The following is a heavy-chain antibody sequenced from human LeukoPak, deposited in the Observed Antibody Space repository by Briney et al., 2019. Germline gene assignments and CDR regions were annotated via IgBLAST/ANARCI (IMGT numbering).Heavy chain of an antibody. J-gene: IGHJ4*02. D-gene: IGHD6-6*01. V-gene: IGHV4-59*08. CDR2: IYYIGST. Sequence: SETLSLTCTVAGGSISSYHWSWIRQPLGKGLEWIGDIYYIGSTNYNPSLKSPVTISVDTSKNQFSLRLNSVTAADTAVYYCARHSGPYSSSSSFDYWGQGILVTVSS. CDR3: ARHSGPYSSSSSFDY. CDR1: GGSISSYH.